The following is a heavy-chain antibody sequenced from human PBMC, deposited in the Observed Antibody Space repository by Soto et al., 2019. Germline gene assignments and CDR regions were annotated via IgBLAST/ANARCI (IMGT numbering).Heavy chain of an antibody. J-gene: IGHJ6*02. Sequence: VASVKVSCKASGYTFTGYYMHWVRQAPGQGLEWMGWINPNSGGTNYAQKFQGRVTMTRDTSISTAYMELSRLRSDDTAVYYCATTLYCSSTSCYHRHYYYYYGMDVWGQGTTVTVSS. CDR3: ATTLYCSSTSCYHRHYYYYYGMDV. V-gene: IGHV1-2*02. D-gene: IGHD2-2*01. CDR2: INPNSGGT. CDR1: GYTFTGYY.